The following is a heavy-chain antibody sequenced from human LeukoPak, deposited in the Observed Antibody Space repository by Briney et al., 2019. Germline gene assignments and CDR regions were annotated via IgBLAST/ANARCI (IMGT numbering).Heavy chain of an antibody. CDR2: ISGSGGST. V-gene: IGHV3-23*01. CDR3: AKTGSSSWGYFDY. D-gene: IGHD6-13*01. CDR1: GFTFSSYA. J-gene: IGHJ4*02. Sequence: HPGGSLRLSCAASGFTFSSYAMSWVRQAPGKGLEWVSAISGSGGSTYYADSVKGRFTISRDNSKNTLYLQMNSLRAEDTAVYYCAKTGSSSWGYFDYWGQGTLVTVSS.